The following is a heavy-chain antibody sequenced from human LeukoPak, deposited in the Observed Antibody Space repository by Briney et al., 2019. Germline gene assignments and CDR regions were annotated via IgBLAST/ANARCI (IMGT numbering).Heavy chain of an antibody. CDR3: ASGPVTGTFHF. Sequence: GGSLRLSCEATGFIFSSYAMNWVRQAPGKGLEWVSVISGSGGSTYYADSVKGRFTISRDNSNNTVYLRMNSLRAEDTAVYYCASGPVTGTFHFWGQGTLLTVSS. V-gene: IGHV3-23*01. J-gene: IGHJ4*02. CDR1: GFIFSSYA. CDR2: ISGSGGST. D-gene: IGHD6-19*01.